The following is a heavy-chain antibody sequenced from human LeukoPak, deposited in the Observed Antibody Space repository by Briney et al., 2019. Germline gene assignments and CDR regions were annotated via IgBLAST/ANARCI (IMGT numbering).Heavy chain of an antibody. CDR2: INHDGTGT. CDR3: GTVSEY. Sequence: GGSLRLSCAASGFTFSNFWMHWVRQVPGKGLVWVSGINHDGTGTYYADSVKGRFTISRDNAKNTVYLQMNGLRAEDTTVYYCGTVSEYWGQGTLVTVSS. CDR1: GFTFSNFW. J-gene: IGHJ4*02. V-gene: IGHV3-74*01.